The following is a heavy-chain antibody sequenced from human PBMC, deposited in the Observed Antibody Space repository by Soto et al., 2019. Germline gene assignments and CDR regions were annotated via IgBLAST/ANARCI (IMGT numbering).Heavy chain of an antibody. Sequence: EVQLLESGGGLVQPGGSLRLSCAASGFTFSSYAMSWVRQAPGKGLEWVSGISGSGVSTYYADSVKGRFTISRDNSKNTRYRQRNSLRAEDRAVYYCAKDRERIATRSIDYWGQGTLVTVSS. J-gene: IGHJ4*02. CDR3: AKDRERIATRSIDY. D-gene: IGHD6-6*01. V-gene: IGHV3-23*01. CDR2: ISGSGVST. CDR1: GFTFSSYA.